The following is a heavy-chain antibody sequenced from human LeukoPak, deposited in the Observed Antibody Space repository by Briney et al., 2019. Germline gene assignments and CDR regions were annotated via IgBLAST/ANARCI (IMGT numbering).Heavy chain of an antibody. CDR2: IHYTGTT. CDR3: ATNRVGTYDRPFDI. D-gene: IGHD1-26*01. CDR1: GGSINSHY. V-gene: IGHV4-59*08. J-gene: IGHJ3*02. Sequence: SETLSLTCIVSGGSINSHYWSWIRQPPGKGLEWIGDIHYTGTTKYNPSVKSRVTISIDTSKNQFSLELSSVTATDMAVYFCATNRVGTYDRPFDIWGQGTMVTVSS.